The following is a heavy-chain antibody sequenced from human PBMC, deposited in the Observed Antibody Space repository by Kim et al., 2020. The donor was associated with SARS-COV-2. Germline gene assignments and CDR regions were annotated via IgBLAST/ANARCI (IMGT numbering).Heavy chain of an antibody. CDR3: ARLVLTGTGSSGYGMDV. J-gene: IGHJ6*02. CDR2: MNPNSGNT. D-gene: IGHD1-20*01. V-gene: IGHV1-8*01. CDR1: GYTFTSYD. Sequence: ASVKVSCKASGYTFTSYDINWVRQATGQGLEWMGWMNPNSGNTGYAQKFQGRVTMTRNTSISTAYMELSSLRSEDTAVYYCARLVLTGTGSSGYGMDVWGQGTTVTVSS.